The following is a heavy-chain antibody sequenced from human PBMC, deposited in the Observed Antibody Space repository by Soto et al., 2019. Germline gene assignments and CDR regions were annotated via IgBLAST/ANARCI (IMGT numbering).Heavy chain of an antibody. Sequence: ASVKVSCKASGYTFTSYDINWVRQATGQGLEWMGWMNVNSGNTGYAQKVQGRFTLTRNTSISTAYMELSSLRSEDTAVYYCARAYYDFWSGYYNWFDPWGQGTLVTVSS. CDR2: MNVNSGNT. J-gene: IGHJ5*02. D-gene: IGHD3-3*01. CDR1: GYTFTSYD. CDR3: ARAYYDFWSGYYNWFDP. V-gene: IGHV1-8*01.